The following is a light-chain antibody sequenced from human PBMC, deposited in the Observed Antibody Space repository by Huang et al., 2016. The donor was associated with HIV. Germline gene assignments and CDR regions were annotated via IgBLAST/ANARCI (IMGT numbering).Light chain of an antibody. CDR2: GAS. CDR1: ESGRSTY. CDR3: QQYGTSPWT. Sequence: EIVLTQSPGTLSFSPGEGATFSCRANESGRSTYLAWYRQSGGQAPRLLIYGASNRATGIPDRFSGSGSGTDFTLTISRLEPEDFAVYYCQQYGTSPWTFGQGTKVEIK. J-gene: IGKJ1*01. V-gene: IGKV3-20*01.